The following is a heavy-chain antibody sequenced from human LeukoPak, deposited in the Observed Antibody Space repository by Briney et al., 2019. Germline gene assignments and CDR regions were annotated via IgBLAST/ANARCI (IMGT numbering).Heavy chain of an antibody. CDR1: GGSFSGCY. D-gene: IGHD1-7*01. CDR3: ARGSVTGTTSTFDY. J-gene: IGHJ4*02. V-gene: IGHV4-34*01. CDR2: INHSGST. Sequence: PSETLSLTCAVYGGSFSGCYWSWLRQPPGKGLERIGEINHSGSTNYNPSLKSRVTISVDTSKNQFSLKLSSVTAADTAVYYCARGSVTGTTSTFDYWGQGTLVTVSS.